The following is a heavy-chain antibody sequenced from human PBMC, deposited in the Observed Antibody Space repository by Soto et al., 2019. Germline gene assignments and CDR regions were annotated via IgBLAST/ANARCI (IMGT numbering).Heavy chain of an antibody. V-gene: IGHV4-39*01. CDR1: GGSISSSSYY. J-gene: IGHJ5*02. CDR2: IYYSGST. CDR3: TRRKLELTTIWFDP. D-gene: IGHD1-7*01. Sequence: ETLSLTCTVSGGSISSSSYYWGWIRQPPGKGLEWIGSIYYSGSTYYNPSLKSRVTISVDTSKNQFSLKLSSVTAADTAVYYCTRRKLELTTIWFDPWGQGTLVTVSS.